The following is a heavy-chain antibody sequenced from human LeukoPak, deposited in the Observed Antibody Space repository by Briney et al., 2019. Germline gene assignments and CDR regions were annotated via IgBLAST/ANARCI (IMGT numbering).Heavy chain of an antibody. CDR3: ARDDERRLSYSDY. J-gene: IGHJ4*02. D-gene: IGHD6-25*01. V-gene: IGHV1-18*01. CDR2: ISAYNGNT. CDR1: GYTFTTYG. Sequence: GASVKVSCKASGYTFTTYGITWVRQAPGQGLEWMGWISAYNGNTNYAQRVQGRVTMTTDTSTGTAYMELRSLRSDDTAVYYCARDDERRLSYSDYWGQGTLVTVST.